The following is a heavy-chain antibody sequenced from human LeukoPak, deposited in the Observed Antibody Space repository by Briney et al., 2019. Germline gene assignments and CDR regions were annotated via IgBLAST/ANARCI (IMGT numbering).Heavy chain of an antibody. Sequence: ASVKVSCKASGGTFSSYAISWVRQAPGQGLEWMGGIIPIFGTANYAQKFQGRVTITADESTSTAYMELSSLRSEDTAVYYCASSIAVAGTFDYWGQETLVTVSS. CDR1: GGTFSSYA. CDR3: ASSIAVAGTFDY. D-gene: IGHD6-19*01. CDR2: IIPIFGTA. V-gene: IGHV1-69*13. J-gene: IGHJ4*02.